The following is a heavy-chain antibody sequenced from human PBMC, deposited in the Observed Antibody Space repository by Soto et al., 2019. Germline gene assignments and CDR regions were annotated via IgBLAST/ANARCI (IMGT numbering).Heavy chain of an antibody. V-gene: IGHV3-48*03. CDR3: VIDLHEPLATDALRVAN. Sequence: EMQLVESGGGLVQPGGSLRLSCAASGFTFSSYEMHWVRQAPGKGLEWISYISSTGSGTLYADSVRGRFTMSRDNTKNSVSLQMSRLRAEDTAGYYCVIDLHEPLATDALRVANWGQGTQVTVSS. CDR1: GFTFSSYE. CDR2: ISSTGSGT. J-gene: IGHJ4*02. D-gene: IGHD2-8*02.